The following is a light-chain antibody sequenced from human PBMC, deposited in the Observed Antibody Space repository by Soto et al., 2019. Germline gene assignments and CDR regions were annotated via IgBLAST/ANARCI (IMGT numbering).Light chain of an antibody. J-gene: IGLJ1*01. Sequence: SALTQPASVSGSLGQSITISCTRPSSDVWSFNFVSWYQQHPDKAPQVLIYEVTKRPPGVSNRFSGSKSGNTASLTISGLQADDEADYYCCSDAGSSSYVFGTGTKVTVL. CDR3: CSDAGSSSYV. V-gene: IGLV2-23*02. CDR2: EVT. CDR1: SSDVWSFNF.